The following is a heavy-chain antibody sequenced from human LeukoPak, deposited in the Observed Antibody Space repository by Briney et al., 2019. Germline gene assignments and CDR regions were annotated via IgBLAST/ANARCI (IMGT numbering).Heavy chain of an antibody. V-gene: IGHV4-4*09. D-gene: IGHD3-10*01. CDR1: GVSISSYY. J-gene: IGHJ4*02. Sequence: SETLSLTCTVSGVSISSYYWGWIRQPPGKGLEWIGYIYTSGSTNYNPSLKSRVTISVDTSKNQFSLKLSSVTAADTAVYYCARTYGYFDYWGQGTLVTVSS. CDR2: IYTSGST. CDR3: ARTYGYFDY.